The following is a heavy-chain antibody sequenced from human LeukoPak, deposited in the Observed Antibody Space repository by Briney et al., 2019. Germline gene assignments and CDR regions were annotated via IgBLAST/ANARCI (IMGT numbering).Heavy chain of an antibody. D-gene: IGHD6-13*01. CDR3: ARTQQLVRSLDY. Sequence: GGFLRLSCAASGFTVSSNYMSWVRQAPGKGLEWVSVIYSGGSTYYADSVKGRFTISRDNSKNTLYLQMNSLRAEDTAVYYCARTQQLVRSLDYWGQGTLVTVSS. V-gene: IGHV3-53*01. CDR2: IYSGGST. J-gene: IGHJ4*02. CDR1: GFTVSSNY.